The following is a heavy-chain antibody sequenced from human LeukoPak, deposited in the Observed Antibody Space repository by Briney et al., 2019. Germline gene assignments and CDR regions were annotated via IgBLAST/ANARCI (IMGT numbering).Heavy chain of an antibody. V-gene: IGHV1-8*01. CDR3: ARHPWYDFWSGYPQGGFDP. D-gene: IGHD3-3*01. CDR1: GYTFTSYD. CDR2: MNPNSGNT. Sequence: ASVTVSCKASGYTFTSYDINWVRQAPGQGLEWMGWMNPNSGNTGYAQKFQGRVTMTRNTSISTAYMELSSLRSEDTAVYYCARHPWYDFWSGYPQGGFDPWGQGTLVTVSS. J-gene: IGHJ5*02.